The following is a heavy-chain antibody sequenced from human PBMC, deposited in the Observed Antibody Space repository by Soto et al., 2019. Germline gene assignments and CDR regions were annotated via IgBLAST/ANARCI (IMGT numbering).Heavy chain of an antibody. CDR2: IYYSGST. J-gene: IGHJ4*02. Sequence: QLQLQESGPGLVKPSETLSLTCTVSGGSISSSSYYWGWIRQPPGKGLEWIGSIYYSGSTYYNPSLKSRVTISVDTSKNQFSLKLSSVTAADTAVYFCARHTPAISHSDHWGQGTLVTVSS. CDR1: GGSISSSSYY. V-gene: IGHV4-39*01. D-gene: IGHD2-15*01. CDR3: ARHTPAISHSDH.